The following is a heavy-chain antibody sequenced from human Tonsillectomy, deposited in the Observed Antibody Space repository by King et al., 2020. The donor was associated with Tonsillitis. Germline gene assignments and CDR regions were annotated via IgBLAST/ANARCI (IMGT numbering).Heavy chain of an antibody. CDR2: IYHSGST. V-gene: IGHV4-38-2*02. D-gene: IGHD1-26*01. J-gene: IGHJ3*02. Sequence: VQLQESGPGLVKPSETLSLTCTVSGYSISSGYYWGWIRQPPGKGLEWIGSIYHSGSTYYNPSLKSRVTISVDTSKNQFSLKLSSVTAADTAVYYCARDSVGWDDDAFDIWGQGTMVTVSS. CDR1: GYSISSGYY. CDR3: ARDSVGWDDDAFDI.